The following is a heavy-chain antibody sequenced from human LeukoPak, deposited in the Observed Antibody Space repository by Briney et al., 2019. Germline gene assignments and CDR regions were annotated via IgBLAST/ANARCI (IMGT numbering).Heavy chain of an antibody. D-gene: IGHD5-12*01. V-gene: IGHV4-4*02. Sequence: SGTLSLTCAVSGGSISSSNWWSWVRQPPGKGLEWIGEIYHSGSTNYNPSLKSRVTISVDKSKNQFSLKLSSVTAADTAVYYCARNHVDIVATIFRWYFDLWGRGTLVTVSS. J-gene: IGHJ2*01. CDR1: GGSISSSNW. CDR2: IYHSGST. CDR3: ARNHVDIVATIFRWYFDL.